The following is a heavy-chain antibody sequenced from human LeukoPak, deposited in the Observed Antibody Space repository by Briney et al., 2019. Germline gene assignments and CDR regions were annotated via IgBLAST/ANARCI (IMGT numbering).Heavy chain of an antibody. V-gene: IGHV3-30*04. D-gene: IGHD3-22*01. CDR2: ISYDGSNK. Sequence: PGGSLRLSCAASGFTFSSYAMHWVRQAPGKGLEWVAVISYDGSNKYYADSVKGRFTISRDNAKKSLYLQMNSLRAEDTAVYYCARRFSYESSGYYGDAFDFWGQGTSVTVSS. CDR1: GFTFSSYA. J-gene: IGHJ3*01. CDR3: ARRFSYESSGYYGDAFDF.